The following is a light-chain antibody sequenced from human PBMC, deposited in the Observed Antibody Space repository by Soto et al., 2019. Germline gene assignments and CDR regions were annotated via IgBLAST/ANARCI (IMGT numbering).Light chain of an antibody. CDR2: EVS. J-gene: IGLJ2*01. CDR1: SSDVGGYNS. V-gene: IGLV2-8*01. Sequence: QSALTQPPSASGSPGQSVTISCTGTSSDVGGYNSVSWYQQHPGKAPKLIIYEVSKRPSGVPDRFSGSKSDNTASLTGSGLQAEDEADYYCSSYAGSNKEVFGGGTKLTVL. CDR3: SSYAGSNKEV.